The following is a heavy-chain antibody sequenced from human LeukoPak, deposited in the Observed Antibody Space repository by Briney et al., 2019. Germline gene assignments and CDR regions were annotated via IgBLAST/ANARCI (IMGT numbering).Heavy chain of an antibody. D-gene: IGHD3-9*01. CDR1: GYTLTELS. CDR2: FDPEDGET. J-gene: IGHJ4*02. CDR3: ATNHYDILTGYYNVHHFDY. V-gene: IGHV1-24*01. Sequence: ASVKVSCKVSGYTLTELSMHWVRQAPGKGLEWMGGFDPEDGETIYAQKLQGRVTMTEDTSTDTAYMELSSLRSEDTAVYYCATNHYDILTGYYNVHHFDYWGQGTLVTVSS.